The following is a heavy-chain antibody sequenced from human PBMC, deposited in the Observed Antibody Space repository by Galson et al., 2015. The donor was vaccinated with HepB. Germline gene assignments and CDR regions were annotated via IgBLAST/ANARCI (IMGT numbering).Heavy chain of an antibody. CDR2: ISSSSTTI. J-gene: IGHJ3*02. CDR3: VRAGDNSGELSAFDI. Sequence: SLRLSCAASTFIFSTYSMNWVRQAPGKGLEWVSYISSSSTTIYYADSVKGRFTISRDNAKNSLYLQVSSLRAEDTAVYYCVRAGDNSGELSAFDIWGQGTMVTVSS. D-gene: IGHD1-26*01. V-gene: IGHV3-48*04. CDR1: TFIFSTYS.